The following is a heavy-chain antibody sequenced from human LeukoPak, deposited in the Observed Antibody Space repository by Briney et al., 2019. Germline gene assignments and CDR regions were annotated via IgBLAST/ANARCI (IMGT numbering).Heavy chain of an antibody. CDR3: ARCSSGWYEIWFDP. Sequence: PSETLSVTCTVSGGSISSYYWSWIRQPPGKGLEWIGYIYYSGSTNYNPSLKSRVTISVDTSKNQFSLKLSSVTAADTAVYYCARCSSGWYEIWFDPWGQGTLVAVSS. J-gene: IGHJ5*02. CDR1: GGSISSYY. CDR2: IYYSGST. V-gene: IGHV4-59*01. D-gene: IGHD6-19*01.